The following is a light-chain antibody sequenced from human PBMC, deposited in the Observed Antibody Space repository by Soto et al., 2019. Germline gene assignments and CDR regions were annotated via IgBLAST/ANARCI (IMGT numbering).Light chain of an antibody. CDR1: HSVSSW. J-gene: IGKJ5*01. CDR2: GAS. V-gene: IGKV1D-12*01. CDR3: QQGNSFPQT. Sequence: DIQMTQSPSSVSASVGDRVTISCRASHSVSSWLAWYQQKPGKAPKLLIYGASSLQSGVPSRFSGSGSGTDFTLTIDGLQPDDFAIYYCQQGNSFPQTFGQGTRLEIK.